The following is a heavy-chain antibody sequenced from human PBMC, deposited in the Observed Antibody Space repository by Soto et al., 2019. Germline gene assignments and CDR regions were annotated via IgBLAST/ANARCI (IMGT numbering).Heavy chain of an antibody. CDR3: VKVLHSGSFDVAPNFDY. CDR2: ISYDGSNK. Sequence: GGSLRLSCAASGFTFSSYGMHWVRQAPGKGLEWVAVISYDGSNKYYADSVKGRFTISRDNSKNTLYLQMNSLRAEDTAMYYCVKVLHSGSFDVAPNFDYWGQGTLVTVSS. J-gene: IGHJ4*02. V-gene: IGHV3-30*18. D-gene: IGHD1-26*01. CDR1: GFTFSSYG.